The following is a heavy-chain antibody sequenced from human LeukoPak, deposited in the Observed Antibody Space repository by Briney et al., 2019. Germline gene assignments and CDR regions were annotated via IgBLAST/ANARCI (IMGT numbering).Heavy chain of an antibody. Sequence: GWSLRLSCAASGFTFSSYSMNWVRQAPGKGLEWVSSISSSSSYIYYADSVKGRFTISRDNAKNSLYLQMNSLRAEDTAVYYCARDSFGDYTYFDYWGQGTLVTVSS. CDR3: ARDSFGDYTYFDY. J-gene: IGHJ4*02. CDR2: ISSSSSYI. V-gene: IGHV3-21*01. CDR1: GFTFSSYS. D-gene: IGHD3-10*01.